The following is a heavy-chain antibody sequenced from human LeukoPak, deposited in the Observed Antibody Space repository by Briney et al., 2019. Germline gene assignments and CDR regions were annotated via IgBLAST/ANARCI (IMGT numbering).Heavy chain of an antibody. J-gene: IGHJ4*02. D-gene: IGHD5-12*01. Sequence: SETLSLTCTVSGYSISSGYYWGWIRQPPGKGLEWIGSIYHSGSTYYNPSLKSRVTISVDTSKNQFSLKLSSVTAADTAVYYCAKFSGYDFQFDYWGQGTLVTVSS. V-gene: IGHV4-38-2*02. CDR3: AKFSGYDFQFDY. CDR2: IYHSGST. CDR1: GYSISSGYY.